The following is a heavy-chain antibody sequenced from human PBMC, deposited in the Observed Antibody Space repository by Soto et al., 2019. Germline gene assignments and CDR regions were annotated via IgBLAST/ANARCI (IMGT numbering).Heavy chain of an antibody. CDR1: GGSISSYY. D-gene: IGHD4-17*01. CDR3: ARDTGDDYYYYYMDV. J-gene: IGHJ6*03. V-gene: IGHV4-59*01. CDR2: IYYSGST. Sequence: QVQLQESGPGLVKPSETLSLTCTVSGGSISSYYWSWIRQPPGKGLEWIGYIYYSGSTNYNPSHKSRVTISVDTSKNQFSLMLSSVPAADTAVYYCARDTGDDYYYYYMDVWGKGTTVTVSS.